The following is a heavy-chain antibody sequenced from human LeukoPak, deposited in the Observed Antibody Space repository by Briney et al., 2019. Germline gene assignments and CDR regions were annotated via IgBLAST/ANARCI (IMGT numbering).Heavy chain of an antibody. D-gene: IGHD2/OR15-2a*01. J-gene: IGHJ6*03. CDR1: GYTFTGYY. V-gene: IGHV1-2*02. CDR2: INPNSGGT. CDR3: ARDSFYLLGPYPYYYYYMDV. Sequence: ASVKVSCKASGYTFTGYYMHWVRQAPGQGPEWMGWINPNSGGTNYAQKFQGRVTMTRDTSISTAYMELSRLRSDDTAVYYCARDSFYLLGPYPYYYYYMDVWGKGTTVTISS.